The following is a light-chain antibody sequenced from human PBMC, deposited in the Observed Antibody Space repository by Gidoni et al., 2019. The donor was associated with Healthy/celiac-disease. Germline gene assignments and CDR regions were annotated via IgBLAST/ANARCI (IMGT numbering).Light chain of an antibody. CDR2: QDN. V-gene: IGLV3-1*01. Sequence: SYELTQPPSVSVSPGQTASITCSGDTLGDKYACWYQQKPGQSPVLVIYQDNRRPSGNPERFSGSNSWNTATLIISGTQAMDEADYYCQAWDSSTPYVVFGGGTKLTVL. J-gene: IGLJ2*01. CDR1: TLGDKY. CDR3: QAWDSSTPYVV.